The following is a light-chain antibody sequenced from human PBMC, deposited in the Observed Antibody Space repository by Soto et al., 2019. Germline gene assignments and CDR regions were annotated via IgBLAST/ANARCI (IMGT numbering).Light chain of an antibody. CDR1: QAIGSY. CDR2: SAS. CDR3: QQVDSYPRT. V-gene: IGKV1-9*01. Sequence: IQLTQSPSSLSASVGDTVTITCRASQAIGSYFAWYQQRPGTAPKLLIYSASTLHSGVPSRFSGSGSGTYFTLTISSLQPEDFATYYCQQVDSYPRTFGPGTTVEI. J-gene: IGKJ3*01.